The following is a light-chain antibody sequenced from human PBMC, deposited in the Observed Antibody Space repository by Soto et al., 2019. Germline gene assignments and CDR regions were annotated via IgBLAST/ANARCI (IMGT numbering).Light chain of an antibody. CDR2: GAS. J-gene: IGKJ4*02. V-gene: IGKV3-20*01. Sequence: EIVLTQSPGTLSLSPGERATLSCRARQSVSSSYLAWYQQKPGQAPRLLIYGASSRATGIPDRFSGSGSGTDFTLTISRLEPEDFAVYYCQQYGSSSFTFGGGTKVEIK. CDR1: QSVSSSY. CDR3: QQYGSSSFT.